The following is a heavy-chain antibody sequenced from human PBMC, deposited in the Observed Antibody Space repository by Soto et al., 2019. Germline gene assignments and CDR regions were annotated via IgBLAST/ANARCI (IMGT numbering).Heavy chain of an antibody. V-gene: IGHV3-7*01. Sequence: GGSLRLSCAASGFTFSSYWMSWVRQAPGKGLGWVANIKQDGSEKYYVDSVKGRFTISRDNAKNSLYLQMNSLRAEDTAVYYCARERYSYGPDAFDIWGQGTMVTVSS. D-gene: IGHD5-18*01. CDR2: IKQDGSEK. CDR3: ARERYSYGPDAFDI. J-gene: IGHJ3*02. CDR1: GFTFSSYW.